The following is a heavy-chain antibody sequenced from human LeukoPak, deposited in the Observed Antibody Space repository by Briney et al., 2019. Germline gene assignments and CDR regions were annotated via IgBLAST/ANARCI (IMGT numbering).Heavy chain of an antibody. CDR1: GRSISSGDYY. CDR2: IYYSRST. J-gene: IGHJ4*02. D-gene: IGHD3-22*01. CDR3: ARDPLIDSSGYPY. V-gene: IGHV4-30-4*01. Sequence: SETLSLTCTVSGRSISSGDYYWSWIRQPPGKGLAGIGYIYYSRSTYYNPSLKSRVTISVDTSKNQFSLQLSSVTAADTAVYYCARDPLIDSSGYPYWGQGTLVTVSS.